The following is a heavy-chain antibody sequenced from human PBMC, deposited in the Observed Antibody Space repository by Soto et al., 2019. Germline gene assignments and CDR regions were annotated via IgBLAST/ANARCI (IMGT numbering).Heavy chain of an antibody. CDR3: ARLGYYYDTSGYLDYYAMDV. Sequence: GGSLRLSCAASGFTFSSYAMSWVRQAPGKGLEWVSAISGSGGSTYYADSVKGRFTISRDNSKNTLYLQMSSLRAEDTAVYYCARLGYYYDTSGYLDYYAMDVWGQGTTVTVSS. J-gene: IGHJ6*02. CDR2: ISGSGGST. V-gene: IGHV3-23*01. D-gene: IGHD3-22*01. CDR1: GFTFSSYA.